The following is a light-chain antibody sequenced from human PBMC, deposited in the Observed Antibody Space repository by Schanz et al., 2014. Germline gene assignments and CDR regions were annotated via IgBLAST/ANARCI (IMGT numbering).Light chain of an antibody. V-gene: IGLV2-8*01. Sequence: QSALTQPPSASGSPGQSVTISCTGTSSDVGGYNYVSWYQQHPGKAPKLMIYEVSQRPSGVPDRFSGSKSGNTASLTVSGLQAEDEADYSCSSYTPTATPVIFGGGTKLTVL. J-gene: IGLJ2*01. CDR3: SSYTPTATPVI. CDR1: SSDVGGYNY. CDR2: EVS.